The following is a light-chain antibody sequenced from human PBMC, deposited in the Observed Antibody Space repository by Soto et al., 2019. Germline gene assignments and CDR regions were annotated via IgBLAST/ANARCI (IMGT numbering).Light chain of an antibody. Sequence: EIVLTQSPGTLSLSPGERATLSCRASQSVSSSYLAWYQQKPGQAPRLLIYGASSRATGIPDRFSGSGSGTDFTLTISRLVPEDFVVYYCQQYGSSPTFGQGTKVEIK. CDR1: QSVSSSY. J-gene: IGKJ1*01. CDR2: GAS. V-gene: IGKV3-20*01. CDR3: QQYGSSPT.